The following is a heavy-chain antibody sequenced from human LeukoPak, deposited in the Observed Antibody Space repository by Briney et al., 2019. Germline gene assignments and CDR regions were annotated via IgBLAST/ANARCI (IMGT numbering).Heavy chain of an antibody. CDR1: GGSCSGYY. CDR2: INHSGST. CDR3: ARGRDYYGWGALCYMDV. Sequence: SETLSLTCAAYGGSCSGYYWSWIRQPPGKGLEWIGEINHSGSTNYNPSLKSRVTISVDTSKNQFSLKLSSVTAANTAVYYCARGRDYYGWGALCYMDVWGKRTNLSVSS. J-gene: IGHJ6*03. D-gene: IGHD3-10*01. V-gene: IGHV4-34*01.